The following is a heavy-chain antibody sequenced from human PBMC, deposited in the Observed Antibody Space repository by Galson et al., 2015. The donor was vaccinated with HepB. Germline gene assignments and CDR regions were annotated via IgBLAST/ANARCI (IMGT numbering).Heavy chain of an antibody. J-gene: IGHJ4*02. CDR2: TRSKAYSFAT. D-gene: IGHD4-17*01. V-gene: IGHV3-73*01. CDR3: TRRSDYGDYVDY. CDR1: GFVFSASA. Sequence: SLRLSCAASGFVFSASAMHWVRQASGKGLEWVGRTRSKAYSFATEYAASVKGRFTIARHDSRNTAYLQINSLNTEDTAVYYCTRRSDYGDYVDYWGQGTLVTVSS.